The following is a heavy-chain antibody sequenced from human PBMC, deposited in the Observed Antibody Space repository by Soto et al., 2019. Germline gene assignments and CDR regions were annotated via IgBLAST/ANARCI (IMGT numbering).Heavy chain of an antibody. D-gene: IGHD4-17*01. Sequence: QVQLQESGPGLVKPSQTLSLTCTVSGGSISSGGYYWSWIRQHPGKGLEWIGYIYYSGSTYYNPSLKSRVTISVDTSKNQFSLKLSSVTAADTAVYYCARGLTVNTNGRPDAFDIWGQGTMVTVSS. J-gene: IGHJ3*02. V-gene: IGHV4-31*03. CDR1: GGSISSGGYY. CDR3: ARGLTVNTNGRPDAFDI. CDR2: IYYSGST.